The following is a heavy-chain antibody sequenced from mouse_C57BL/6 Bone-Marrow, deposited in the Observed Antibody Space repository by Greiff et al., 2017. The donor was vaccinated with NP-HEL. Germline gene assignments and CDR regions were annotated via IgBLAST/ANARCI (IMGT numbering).Heavy chain of an antibody. CDR1: GYTFTSYW. D-gene: IGHD1-1*01. Sequence: VQLQQPGAELVKPGASVKLSCKASGYTFTSYWMHWVKQRPGQGLEWIGMIHPNSGSTNYNEKFKSKATLTVDKSSSTAYMQLSSLTSEDSAVYYCARRPFYYGSSWFAYWGQGTLVTVSA. J-gene: IGHJ3*01. V-gene: IGHV1-64*01. CDR2: IHPNSGST. CDR3: ARRPFYYGSSWFAY.